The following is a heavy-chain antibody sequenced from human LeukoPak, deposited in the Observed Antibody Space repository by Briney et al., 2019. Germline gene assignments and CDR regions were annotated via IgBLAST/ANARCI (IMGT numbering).Heavy chain of an antibody. CDR3: AEDFWVDTAMGKFDP. Sequence: GGSLRLSCAASGFTFSSYWMHWVRQAPGKGLVWVSRINSDGSSTSYADSVKGRFTISRDNAKNTLYLQMNSLRAEDTAVYYCAEDFWVDTAMGKFDPWGQGTLVTVSS. CDR1: GFTFSSYW. V-gene: IGHV3-74*01. D-gene: IGHD5-18*01. J-gene: IGHJ5*02. CDR2: INSDGSST.